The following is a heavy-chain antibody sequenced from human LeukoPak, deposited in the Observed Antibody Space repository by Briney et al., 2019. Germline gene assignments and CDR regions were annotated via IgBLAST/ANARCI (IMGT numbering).Heavy chain of an antibody. J-gene: IGHJ4*02. Sequence: GGSLRLSCAASGFTFSNAWMNWVRQAPGKGLEWVSYISSSSSTIYYADSVKGRFTISRDNAKNPLYLQMNSLRAEDTAVYYCARRLANPFDYWGQGTLVTVSS. V-gene: IGHV3-48*01. CDR3: ARRLANPFDY. CDR2: ISSSSSTI. D-gene: IGHD3-3*02. CDR1: GFTFSNAW.